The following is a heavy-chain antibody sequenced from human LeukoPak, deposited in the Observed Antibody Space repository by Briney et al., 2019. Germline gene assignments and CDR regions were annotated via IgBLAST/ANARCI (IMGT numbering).Heavy chain of an antibody. D-gene: IGHD6-13*01. CDR1: GFTFSNAW. V-gene: IGHV3-15*01. J-gene: IGHJ4*02. CDR3: AKQRTDSSSWSFDY. CDR2: IKSKTDGGTT. Sequence: GGSLRLSCAASGFTFSNAWMSWVRQAPGKGLEWVGRIKSKTDGGTTDYAAPVKGRFTISRDDSKNTLYLQMNSLRAEDTAVYYCAKQRTDSSSWSFDYWGQGTLVTVSS.